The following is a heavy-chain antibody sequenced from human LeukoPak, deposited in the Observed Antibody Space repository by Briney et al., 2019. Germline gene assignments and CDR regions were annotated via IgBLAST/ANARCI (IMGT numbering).Heavy chain of an antibody. D-gene: IGHD1-26*01. J-gene: IGHJ5*02. CDR3: HIVGAINRYNWFDP. V-gene: IGHV1-24*01. CDR2: FDPEDGET. Sequence: ASVKVSCKVSGYTLTELSMHWVRQAPGKGLEWMGGFDPEDGETIYAQKFQGRVTMTEDTSTDTAYMELSSLRSEDTAVYYCHIVGAINRYNWFDPWGQGTLVTVSS. CDR1: GYTLTELS.